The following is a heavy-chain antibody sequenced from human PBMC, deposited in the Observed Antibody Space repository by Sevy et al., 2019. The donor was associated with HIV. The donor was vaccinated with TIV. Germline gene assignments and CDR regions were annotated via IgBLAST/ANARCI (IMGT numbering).Heavy chain of an antibody. CDR3: ARDAVLPYHYFDK. D-gene: IGHD2-8*01. J-gene: IGHJ4*02. Sequence: GGSLRLSCVASGFNFSNYGMRWIRQSPGKGLEWVAVIWYDGTNKYYADSVKGRFTVSRDNSKNTLNLQMYRLKVEDTAIYYCARDAVLPYHYFDKWGQGTLVTVSS. V-gene: IGHV3-33*01. CDR1: GFNFSNYG. CDR2: IWYDGTNK.